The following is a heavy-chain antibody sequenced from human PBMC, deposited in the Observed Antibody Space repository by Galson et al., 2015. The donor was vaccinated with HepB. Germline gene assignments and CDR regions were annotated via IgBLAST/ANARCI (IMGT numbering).Heavy chain of an antibody. V-gene: IGHV3-30*18. Sequence: SLRLSCAASGFTFSSYGMHWVRQAPGKGLEWVAVISYDGSNKYYADSVKGRFTISRDNSKNTLYLQMNSLRAEDTAVYYCAKVSSSYQPLTPDYWGQGTLVTVSS. D-gene: IGHD2-2*01. CDR1: GFTFSSYG. J-gene: IGHJ4*02. CDR3: AKVSSSYQPLTPDY. CDR2: ISYDGSNK.